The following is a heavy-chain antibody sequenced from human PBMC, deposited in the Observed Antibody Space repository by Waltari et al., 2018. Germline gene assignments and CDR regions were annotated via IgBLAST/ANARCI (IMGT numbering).Heavy chain of an antibody. V-gene: IGHV3-23*01. CDR1: AFSFGRYD. D-gene: IGHD1-26*01. J-gene: IGHJ4*02. CDR3: ARDAGAGYYYFDL. CDR2: ISGRGSKT. Sequence: EVQLLESGGGLVQPGGSLGLSCAASAFSFGRYDMSWVRQATGKGLEWVSSISGRGSKTSNGDAVKGRFTISRDNSRNTLFLVMNSLRAGDTAVYYCARDAGAGYYYFDLWGQGTLVTVSS.